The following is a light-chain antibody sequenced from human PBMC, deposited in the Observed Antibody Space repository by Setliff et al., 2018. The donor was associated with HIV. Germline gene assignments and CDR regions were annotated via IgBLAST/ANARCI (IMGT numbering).Light chain of an antibody. V-gene: IGLV2-11*01. CDR2: DVS. CDR1: NSDVGRYNY. J-gene: IGLJ1*01. CDR3: CSYAGSYTYV. Sequence: LAQPRSVSGSPGQSVTISCTGTNSDVGRYNYVSWYQQHPGKAPKLMIYDVSKRPSGVPDRFSGSKSGNTASLTISGLQAEDEADFYCCSYAGSYTYVFGTGTKVTVL.